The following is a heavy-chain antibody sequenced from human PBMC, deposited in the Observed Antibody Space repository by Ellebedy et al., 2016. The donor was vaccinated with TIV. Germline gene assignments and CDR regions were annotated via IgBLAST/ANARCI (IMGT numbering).Heavy chain of an antibody. Sequence: GGSLRLXCAASGFTFSNHWMSWVRQAPGKGLERVANINLDGSEGKYVDSVKGRFTISRDNAQNSLFLQMNSLRAEDTAVYYCVRNGGSLDYWGQGSLVTVSS. V-gene: IGHV3-7*01. CDR2: INLDGSEG. CDR1: GFTFSNHW. CDR3: VRNGGSLDY. J-gene: IGHJ4*02. D-gene: IGHD1-26*01.